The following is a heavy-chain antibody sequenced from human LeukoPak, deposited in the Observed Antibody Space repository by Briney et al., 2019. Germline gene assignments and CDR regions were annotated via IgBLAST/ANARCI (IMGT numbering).Heavy chain of an antibody. CDR2: IYYSGST. Sequence: SETLSLTCTVSGGSISSGGYYWRWIRQHPGKGLEWIGYIYYSGSTNYSPSLKSRVTISVDTSKNQFSLKLSSVTAADTAVYYCARHSIIGGTEYAFDIWGQGTMVTVSS. CDR3: ARHSIIGGTEYAFDI. D-gene: IGHD2-15*01. J-gene: IGHJ3*02. V-gene: IGHV4-31*03. CDR1: GGSISSGGYY.